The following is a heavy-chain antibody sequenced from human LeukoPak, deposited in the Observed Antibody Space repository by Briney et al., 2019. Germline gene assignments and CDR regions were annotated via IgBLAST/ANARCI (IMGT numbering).Heavy chain of an antibody. CDR2: ISAHDGNT. D-gene: IGHD6-13*01. V-gene: IGHV1-18*01. CDR3: ARGEGGGSPLMLVSPFDY. J-gene: IGHJ4*02. Sequence: ASVKVSCRASGYNFTIYGVTWVRQAPGQGLEWMGWISAHDGNTNYVQKLQGRVTMTTDTATSTAYMELRSLRSDDTAVYYCARGEGGGSPLMLVSPFDYWGQGTLVTVSS. CDR1: GYNFTIYG.